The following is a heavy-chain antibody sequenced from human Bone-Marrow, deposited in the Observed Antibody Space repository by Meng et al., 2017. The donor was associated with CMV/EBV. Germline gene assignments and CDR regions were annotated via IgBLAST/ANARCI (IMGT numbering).Heavy chain of an antibody. V-gene: IGHV3-53*01. Sequence: GKSLKISCAASGFSFTNAWMSWVRQAPGKGLEWVSVIYSGGSTYYADSVKGRFTISRDNSKNTLYLQMNSLRAEDTAVYYCASSYSNYGYYYYGMDVWGQGTTVTVSS. CDR1: GFSFTNAW. J-gene: IGHJ6*02. CDR2: IYSGGST. CDR3: ASSYSNYGYYYYGMDV. D-gene: IGHD4-11*01.